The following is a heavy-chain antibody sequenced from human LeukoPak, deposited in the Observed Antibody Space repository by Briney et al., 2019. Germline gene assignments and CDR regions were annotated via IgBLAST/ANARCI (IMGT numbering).Heavy chain of an antibody. V-gene: IGHV1-69*01. Sequence: ASVKVSCKASGGTFSSYAISWVRQAPGQGLEWMGGIIPIFGTANYAQKFQGRVTITADESTSTAYMELSSLRSEDTAVYYCARDSGYGLRVGWFDPWGQGTLVTVSS. D-gene: IGHD5-12*01. CDR1: GGTFSSYA. J-gene: IGHJ5*02. CDR2: IIPIFGTA. CDR3: ARDSGYGLRVGWFDP.